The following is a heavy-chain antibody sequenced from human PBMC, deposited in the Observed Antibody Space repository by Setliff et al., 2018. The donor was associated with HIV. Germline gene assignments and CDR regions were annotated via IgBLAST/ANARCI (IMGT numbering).Heavy chain of an antibody. CDR1: GDSISTDY. V-gene: IGHV4-59*08. CDR2: IYNSAST. J-gene: IGHJ4*02. CDR3: ARHSPSDY. Sequence: SETLSLTCTVSGDSISTDYWTWVRQPPGKGLEWIGYIYNSASTSYNPSLKSRVTISVDTSKNQFSLKLSSVTAADTAVYYCARHSPSDYWGQGTLVTVSS.